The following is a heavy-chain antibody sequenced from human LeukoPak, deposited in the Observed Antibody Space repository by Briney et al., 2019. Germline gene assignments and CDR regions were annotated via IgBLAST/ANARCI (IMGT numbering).Heavy chain of an antibody. D-gene: IGHD4-17*01. CDR3: ARDPPTVTDAFDI. Sequence: PGGSLRLSCAASGFTFSDYYMSWIRQAPGKGLEWVSYISSSGSTIYYADSVKGRFTISRDNAKNSLYLQMNSLRAEDTAVYYCARDPPTVTDAFDIWGQGTMVTVSS. V-gene: IGHV3-11*01. CDR2: ISSSGSTI. CDR1: GFTFSDYY. J-gene: IGHJ3*02.